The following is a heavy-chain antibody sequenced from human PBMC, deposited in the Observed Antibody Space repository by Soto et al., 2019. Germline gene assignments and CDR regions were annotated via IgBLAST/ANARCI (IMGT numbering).Heavy chain of an antibody. V-gene: IGHV2-5*02. CDR3: AHSLRKMTRFFDY. CDR2: AYWDDDQ. CDR1: GFSLTSSGVG. Sequence: QITLKESGPTLVNPTQTLTLTCTFSGFSLTSSGVGVGWFRQPPGKALEWLAIAYWDDDQRYSPSLKTRLAITNDTCKDQVVLTMTNMDPVDTGTYYCAHSLRKMTRFFDYWGQGSLVTVSS. J-gene: IGHJ4*02. D-gene: IGHD2-21*02.